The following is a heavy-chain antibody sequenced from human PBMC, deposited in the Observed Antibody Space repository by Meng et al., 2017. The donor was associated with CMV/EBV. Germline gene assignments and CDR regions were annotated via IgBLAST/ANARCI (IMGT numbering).Heavy chain of an antibody. CDR2: IYSGGNT. CDR3: ASTARNYYYYGMDV. Sequence: GESLKISCAASGFTVSSNYMSWVRQAPGKGLEWVSVIYSGGNTYYADSVKGRFTISRDNSKNTLYLQMNSLRPEDTAVYYCASTARNYYYYGMDVWGQGTTVTVSS. D-gene: IGHD2-21*02. CDR1: GFTVSSNY. J-gene: IGHJ6*02. V-gene: IGHV3-66*02.